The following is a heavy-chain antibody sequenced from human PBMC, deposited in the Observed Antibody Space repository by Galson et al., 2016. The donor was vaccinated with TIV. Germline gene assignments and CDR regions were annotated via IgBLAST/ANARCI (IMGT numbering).Heavy chain of an antibody. V-gene: IGHV1-69*05. D-gene: IGHD3-22*01. CDR3: ARAQNLVDSSGYYWHASNI. CDR2: IIPMFGTT. CDR1: GVTFSSCA. J-gene: IGHJ3*02. Sequence: SVKVSCKASGVTFSSCAINWVRQAPGQGLEWMGGIIPMFGTTNYAQKFQGRVTITTVAATSTAYMQLSSLRSEDTAVYYCARAQNLVDSSGYYWHASNIWGKGTMATVST.